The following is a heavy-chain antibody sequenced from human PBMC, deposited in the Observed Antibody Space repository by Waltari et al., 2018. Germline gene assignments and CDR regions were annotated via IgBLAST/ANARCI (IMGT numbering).Heavy chain of an antibody. Sequence: QLQLQESGPGLVKPSETLSLTCTVSGGSISSSSYYWGWIRQPPGKGLEWIGSIYYSGSTYYNPSLKSRVTISVDTSKNQFSLKLSSVTAADTAVYYCARRDDVGATAFDYWGQGTLVTVSS. CDR2: IYYSGST. J-gene: IGHJ4*02. D-gene: IGHD1-26*01. CDR3: ARRDDVGATAFDY. V-gene: IGHV4-39*01. CDR1: GGSISSSSYY.